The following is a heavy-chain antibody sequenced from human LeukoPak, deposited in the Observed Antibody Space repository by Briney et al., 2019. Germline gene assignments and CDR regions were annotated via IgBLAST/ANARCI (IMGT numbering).Heavy chain of an antibody. CDR3: ARDGAEIGLFDY. J-gene: IGHJ4*02. CDR2: ISSSSRTI. D-gene: IGHD3-10*01. Sequence: GGSLRLSCAASGFTFSSYSINWVRQAPGKGLEWVSYISSSSRTIWYADSVKGRFTISRDNAKKSLYLQMNSLRAEDTAVYYCARDGAEIGLFDYWGQGTLVTVSS. V-gene: IGHV3-48*04. CDR1: GFTFSSYS.